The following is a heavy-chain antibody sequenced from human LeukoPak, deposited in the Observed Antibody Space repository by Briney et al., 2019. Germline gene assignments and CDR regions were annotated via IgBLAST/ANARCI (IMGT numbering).Heavy chain of an antibody. J-gene: IGHJ6*02. CDR2: IYSGGST. V-gene: IGHV3-53*01. CDR1: GFTVSSNY. CDR3: AREVGAFYYYYGMDV. Sequence: PGGSLRLSCAASGFTVSSNYMSWVRQAPGKGLEWVSVIYSGGSTYYADSVKGRFTISRDNSKNTLYLQMNSLRAEDTAVYYCAREVGAFYYYYGMDVWGQGTTVTVSS. D-gene: IGHD1-26*01.